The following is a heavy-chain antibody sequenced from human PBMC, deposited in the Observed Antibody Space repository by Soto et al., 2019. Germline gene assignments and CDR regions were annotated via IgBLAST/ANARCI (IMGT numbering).Heavy chain of an antibody. CDR1: GCSISSSSYY. Sequence: SETLSLTCTVSGCSISSSSYYWGWIRQPPGKGLEWIGSIYYSGSTYYNPSLKSRVTISVDTSKNQFSLKLSSVTAADTAVYYCARLGYDFWSGYPGPFDYWGQGTLVTVSS. D-gene: IGHD3-3*01. V-gene: IGHV4-39*01. CDR3: ARLGYDFWSGYPGPFDY. CDR2: IYYSGST. J-gene: IGHJ4*02.